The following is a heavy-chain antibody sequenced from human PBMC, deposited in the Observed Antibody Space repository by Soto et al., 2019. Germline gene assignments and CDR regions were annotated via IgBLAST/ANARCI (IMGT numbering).Heavy chain of an antibody. D-gene: IGHD7-27*01. CDR2: FDPEDGET. CDR3: ARDAILGPYGMDV. Sequence: GASVKVSCKVSGYTLTELSMHWVRQAPGKGLEWMGGFDPEDGETIYAQKFQGRVTMTGDTSTSTVYMELSSLRSEDTAVYYCARDAILGPYGMDVWGQGTTVTVSS. CDR1: GYTLTELS. V-gene: IGHV1-24*01. J-gene: IGHJ6*02.